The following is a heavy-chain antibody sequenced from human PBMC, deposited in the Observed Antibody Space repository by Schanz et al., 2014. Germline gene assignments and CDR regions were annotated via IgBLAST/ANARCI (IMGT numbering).Heavy chain of an antibody. D-gene: IGHD3-10*01. J-gene: IGHJ3*01. Sequence: QVQLLQSGSEVKKPGASVKVSCEISGYTVSALAMHWVRQAPGKGLEWLGGFDVEDGETIYAQKFQGRVTMTEDTSTETAYMELSGLRSGDTAVYYCATNSPFRMVRGSNAFDAWGRGTMVTDSS. V-gene: IGHV1-24*01. CDR2: FDVEDGET. CDR1: GYTVSALA. CDR3: ATNSPFRMVRGSNAFDA.